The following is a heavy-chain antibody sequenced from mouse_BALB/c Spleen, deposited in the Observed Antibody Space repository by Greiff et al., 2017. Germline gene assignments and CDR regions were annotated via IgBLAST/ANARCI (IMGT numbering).Heavy chain of an antibody. CDR2: IWAGGST. V-gene: IGHV2-9*02. CDR1: GFSLTSYG. J-gene: IGHJ1*01. D-gene: IGHD4-1*01. CDR3: AREGTGTGNWYFDV. Sequence: QVQLKESGPGLVAPSQSLSITCTVSGFSLTSYGVHWVRQPPGKGLEWLGVIWAGGSTNYNSALMSRLSISKDNSKSQVFLKMNRLQTDDTAMYYCAREGTGTGNWYFDVWGAGTTVTVSS.